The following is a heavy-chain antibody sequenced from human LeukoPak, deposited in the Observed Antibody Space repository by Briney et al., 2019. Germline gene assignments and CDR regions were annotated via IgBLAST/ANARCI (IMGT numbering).Heavy chain of an antibody. V-gene: IGHV1-18*01. CDR3: ARDASFQERVQPPKDY. CDR1: GGTFSSYA. D-gene: IGHD5-18*01. Sequence: ASVKVSCKASGGTFSSYAISWVRQAPGQGLEWMGWISAYNGNTNYAQKLQGRVTMTTDTSTSTAYMELRSLRSDDTAVYYCARDASFQERVQPPKDYWGQGTLVTVSS. CDR2: ISAYNGNT. J-gene: IGHJ4*02.